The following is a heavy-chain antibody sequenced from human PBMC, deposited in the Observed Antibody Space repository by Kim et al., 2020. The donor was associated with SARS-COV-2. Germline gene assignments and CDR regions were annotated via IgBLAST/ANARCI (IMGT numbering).Heavy chain of an antibody. CDR2: ISSSSSTI. D-gene: IGHD3-3*01. Sequence: GGSLRLSCAASGFTFSSYSMNWVRQAPGKGLEWVSYISSSSSTIYYADSVKGRFTISRDNAKNSLYLQMNSLRDEDTAVYYCARDRSLSDWSDFWSGYYSPDAFDIWGQGTMVTVSS. V-gene: IGHV3-48*02. CDR1: GFTFSSYS. J-gene: IGHJ3*02. CDR3: ARDRSLSDWSDFWSGYYSPDAFDI.